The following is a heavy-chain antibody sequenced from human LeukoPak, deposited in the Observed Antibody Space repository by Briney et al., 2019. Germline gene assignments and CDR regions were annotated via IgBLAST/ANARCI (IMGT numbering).Heavy chain of an antibody. CDR3: ATKVGYSSSWPYNWFDP. CDR2: INHSGST. J-gene: IGHJ5*02. V-gene: IGHV4-34*01. CDR1: GGSFSGYY. Sequence: SETLSLTCAVYGGSFSGYYWSWIRQPPGKGLEWIGEINHSGSTNYNPSLKSRVTISVDTSKNQFSLKLSSVTAADTAVYYCATKVGYSSSWPYNWFDPWGQGTLVTVSS. D-gene: IGHD6-13*01.